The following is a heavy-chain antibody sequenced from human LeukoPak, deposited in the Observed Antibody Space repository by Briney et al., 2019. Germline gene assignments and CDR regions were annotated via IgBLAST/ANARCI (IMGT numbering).Heavy chain of an antibody. Sequence: ASVKVSCKASGYTFTGYYMHWVRQAPGQGLEWMGWINTNTGNPTYAQGFTGRFVFSLDTSVSTAYLQISSLKAEDTAVYYCARGLVAVAGHYYFDYWGQGTLVTVSS. V-gene: IGHV7-4-1*02. CDR2: INTNTGNP. CDR3: ARGLVAVAGHYYFDY. J-gene: IGHJ4*02. CDR1: GYTFTGYY. D-gene: IGHD6-19*01.